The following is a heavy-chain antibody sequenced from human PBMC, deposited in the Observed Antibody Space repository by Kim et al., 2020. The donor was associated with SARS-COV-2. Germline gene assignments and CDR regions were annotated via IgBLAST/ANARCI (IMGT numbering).Heavy chain of an antibody. CDR3: ARDGPGAVTGYYLDY. CDR1: GFTFRDYY. Sequence: GGSLRLSCAASGFTFRDYYMTWIRQAPGRGLEWVSYITTSGTYTNYAGSVKGRFTISRDDAKNSLYLQMDSLRAEDTAVYYCARDGPGAVTGYYLDYWGQGTLVTVSS. CDR2: ITTSGTYT. J-gene: IGHJ4*02. V-gene: IGHV3-11*05. D-gene: IGHD3-9*01.